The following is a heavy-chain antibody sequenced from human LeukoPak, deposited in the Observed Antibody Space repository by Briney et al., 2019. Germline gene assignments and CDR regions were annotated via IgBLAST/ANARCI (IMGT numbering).Heavy chain of an antibody. CDR3: TTTGSGSYYPNWFDP. D-gene: IGHD3-10*01. CDR2: IKSKTDGGTT. CDR1: GFTFSNAW. Sequence: GGSLRLSCAAFGFTFSNAWMSWVRQAPGKGLEWVGRIKSKTDGGTTDYAAPVKGRFTISRDDSKNTLYLQMNSLKTEDTAVYYCTTTGSGSYYPNWFDPWGQGTLVTVSS. J-gene: IGHJ5*02. V-gene: IGHV3-15*01.